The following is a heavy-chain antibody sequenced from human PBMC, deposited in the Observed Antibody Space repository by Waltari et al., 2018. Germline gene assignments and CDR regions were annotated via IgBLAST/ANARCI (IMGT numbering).Heavy chain of an antibody. CDR3: ARLFLADVDY. V-gene: IGHV3-30-3*01. Sequence: QVQLVESGGGVVQPGRSLRLSCAASGFTFSSYAMHWVRQAPGKGLEWVAVISYDGSNKYYADSVKGRFTISRDNSKNTLYLQMNSLRAEDTAVYYCARLFLADVDYWGQGTLVTVSS. CDR1: GFTFSSYA. J-gene: IGHJ4*02. CDR2: ISYDGSNK.